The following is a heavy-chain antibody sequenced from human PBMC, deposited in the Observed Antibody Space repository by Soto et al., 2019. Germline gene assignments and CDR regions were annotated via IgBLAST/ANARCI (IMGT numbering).Heavy chain of an antibody. J-gene: IGHJ6*02. CDR2: MNPDSGNT. CDR1: GYTFTSYD. Sequence: ASVKVSCKASGYTFTSYDINWVRQATGQGLEWMGWMNPDSGNTGYAQKFQGRVTMTRNTSISTAYMELSSLRSEDTAVYYCARIYDFWSDPYYYYGMDVWRQRTTVTVSS. V-gene: IGHV1-8*01. CDR3: ARIYDFWSDPYYYYGMDV. D-gene: IGHD3-3*01.